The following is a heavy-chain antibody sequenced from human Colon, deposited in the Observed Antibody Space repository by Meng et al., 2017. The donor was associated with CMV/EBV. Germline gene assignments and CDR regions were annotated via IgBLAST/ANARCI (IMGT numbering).Heavy chain of an antibody. CDR1: GFTFSTYW. D-gene: IGHD1-26*01. J-gene: IGHJ4*02. V-gene: IGHV3-74*01. CDR3: ARGVGESLGWEMGY. CDR2: ISGDGGMT. Sequence: VEAGGVLVQLRGFLRLSWAASGFTFSTYWMDWVSQGPGKGPVWLSRISGDGGMTSYADSVKGRFTISRDNAKNTLYLQMNSLRVEDTAVYYCARGVGESLGWEMGYWGQGTLVTVSS.